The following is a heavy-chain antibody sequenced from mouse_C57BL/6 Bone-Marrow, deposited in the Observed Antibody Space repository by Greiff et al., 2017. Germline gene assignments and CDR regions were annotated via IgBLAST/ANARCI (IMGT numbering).Heavy chain of an antibody. CDR3: ARGDYDWFAY. Sequence: VQLQQSGPELVKPGASVKIPCKASGYTFTDYNMDWVKQSHGKSLAWIGDINPNNGGTIYNQKFKGKATLTVDKSSSTAYMELRSLTSEDTAVYYFARGDYDWFAYWGQGTLVTVSA. V-gene: IGHV1-18*01. CDR2: INPNNGGT. D-gene: IGHD2-4*01. J-gene: IGHJ3*01. CDR1: GYTFTDYN.